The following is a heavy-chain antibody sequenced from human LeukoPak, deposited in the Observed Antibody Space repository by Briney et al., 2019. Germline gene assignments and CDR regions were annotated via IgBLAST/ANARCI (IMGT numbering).Heavy chain of an antibody. Sequence: PGGSLRLSCAASGFTFRSYEMNWVRQAPGKGLEWVSYISSSGSTIYYADSVKGRFTISRDNAKNSLYLQMNSLRAEDTAVYYCARDPDLDYYYYYMDVWGKGTTVTISS. J-gene: IGHJ6*03. CDR3: ARDPDLDYYYYYMDV. V-gene: IGHV3-48*03. CDR2: ISSSGSTI. CDR1: GFTFRSYE.